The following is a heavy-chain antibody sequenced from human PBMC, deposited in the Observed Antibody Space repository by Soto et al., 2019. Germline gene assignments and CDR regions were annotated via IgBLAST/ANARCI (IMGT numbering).Heavy chain of an antibody. CDR3: ARGKRVPDKIAAAGSGWFDP. V-gene: IGHV4-59*08. Sequence: SETLSLTCTVSGGSISSYYWSWIRQPPGKGLEWIGYIYYSGSTNYNPSLKSRVTISVDTSKNQFSLKLSSVTAADTAVYYCARGKRVPDKIAAAGSGWFDPWGKGTLVTVPS. CDR2: IYYSGST. D-gene: IGHD6-13*01. CDR1: GGSISSYY. J-gene: IGHJ5*02.